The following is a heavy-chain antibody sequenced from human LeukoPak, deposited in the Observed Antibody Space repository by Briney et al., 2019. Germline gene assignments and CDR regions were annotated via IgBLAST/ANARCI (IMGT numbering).Heavy chain of an antibody. J-gene: IGHJ4*02. CDR2: ISSNGGST. V-gene: IGHV3-64*01. Sequence: GGSLRFPCAAPGFPFRNSGMHLVRTPTWKGLEYFSAISSNGGSTYDANSVKGRFTISRDNPKNTLYLQMGSLRAEDMAVYYCARGLSPDYYFDYWGQGTLVTVSS. D-gene: IGHD3-16*01. CDR3: ARGLSPDYYFDY. CDR1: GFPFRNSG.